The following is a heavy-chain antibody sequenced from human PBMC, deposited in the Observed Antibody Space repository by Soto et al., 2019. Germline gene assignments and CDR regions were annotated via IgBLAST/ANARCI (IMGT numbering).Heavy chain of an antibody. J-gene: IGHJ4*02. CDR2: IYWDDDK. CDR3: SPYYYDSSGYYYFYS. CDR1: GFSLSTSGVG. V-gene: IGHV2-5*02. Sequence: SGPTLVNPTQTLTLTCTFSGFSLSTSGVGVGWIRQPPGKALEWLALIYWDDDKRYSPSLKSRLTITKDTSKNQVVLTMTNMDPVDTATYYCSPYYYDSSGYYYFYSRSQRTPVTVSS. D-gene: IGHD3-22*01.